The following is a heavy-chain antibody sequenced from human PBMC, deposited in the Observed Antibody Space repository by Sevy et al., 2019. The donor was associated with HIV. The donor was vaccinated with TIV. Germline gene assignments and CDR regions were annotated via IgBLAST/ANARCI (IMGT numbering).Heavy chain of an antibody. CDR3: ARRKEGSSWYDY. J-gene: IGHJ4*02. Sequence: SETLSLTCTVSGGSISSSGYFWVWIRQPPGKGLEWIGNIYHSGSTYYNPSLKSRVTISIDASKNQFSLKLSSVTAAETAVYYCARRKEGSSWYDYWGQGTLVTVSS. CDR2: IYHSGST. V-gene: IGHV4-39*01. D-gene: IGHD6-19*01. CDR1: GGSISSSGYF.